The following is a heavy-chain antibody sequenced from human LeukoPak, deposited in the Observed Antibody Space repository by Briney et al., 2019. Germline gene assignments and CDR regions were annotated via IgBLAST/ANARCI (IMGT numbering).Heavy chain of an antibody. D-gene: IGHD3-22*01. V-gene: IGHV3-23*01. J-gene: IGHJ3*02. CDR2: ISATDGST. CDR1: GFTFSNYA. Sequence: GGSLRLSCAASGFTFSNYAMSWVRQAPGKGLEWVSAISATDGSTNYADSVKGRFTISRDNSKNTLYLQMNSLRAEDTAVYYCAKTYYYDSSGYAFDIWGQGTMVTVSS. CDR3: AKTYYYDSSGYAFDI.